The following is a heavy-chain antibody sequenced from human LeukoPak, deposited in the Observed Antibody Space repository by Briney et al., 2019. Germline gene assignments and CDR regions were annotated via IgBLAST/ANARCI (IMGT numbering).Heavy chain of an antibody. CDR1: GGSFSGYY. CDR2: INHSGST. Sequence: PSETLSLTCAVYGGSFSGYYWSWIRQPPGKGLEWIGEINHSGSTNYNPSLKSRVTISVDTSKNHFSLKLSSVTAADTAVYYCSRRSRGLGATLAYWGQGTLVTVSS. V-gene: IGHV4-34*01. CDR3: SRRSRGLGATLAY. D-gene: IGHD1-26*01. J-gene: IGHJ4*02.